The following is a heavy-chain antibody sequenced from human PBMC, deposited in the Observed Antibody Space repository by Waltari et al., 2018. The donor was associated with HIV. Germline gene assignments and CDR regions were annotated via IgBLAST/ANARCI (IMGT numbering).Heavy chain of an antibody. V-gene: IGHV1-8*01. CDR2: RNPNSGNT. D-gene: IGHD1-20*01. J-gene: IGHJ6*02. CDR1: GYTFTSYD. CDR3: ARGGDITLAPEDYYGMDV. Sequence: QVQLVQSGAEVKKPGASVKVSCKASGYTFTSYDINWVRQATGQGLEWMGWRNPNSGNTGYAQKFQGRVTMTRNTSISTAYMGLSSLRSEDTAVYYCARGGDITLAPEDYYGMDVWGQGTTVTVSS.